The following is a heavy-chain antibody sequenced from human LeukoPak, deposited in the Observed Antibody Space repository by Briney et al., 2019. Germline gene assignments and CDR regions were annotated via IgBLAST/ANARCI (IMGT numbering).Heavy chain of an antibody. CDR1: GLTFGTSA. CDR3: VRTDPIGAARF. CDR2: ITYDGART. Sequence: TGGSLRLFCSASGLTFGTSAMHWVRQAPEKGLEFVSAITYDGARTYYTDSVKGRFNISRDNSNNSLYLQMSGLRAEDTAVYFCVRTDPIGAARFWGQGTLVTVSS. V-gene: IGHV3-64D*09. J-gene: IGHJ4*02. D-gene: IGHD6-6*01.